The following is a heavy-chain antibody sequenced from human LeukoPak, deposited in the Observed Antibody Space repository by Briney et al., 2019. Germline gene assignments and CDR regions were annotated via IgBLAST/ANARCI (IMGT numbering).Heavy chain of an antibody. CDR2: ISYDGSNK. Sequence: GGSLRLSCAASGFTFSNYGMHWVRQAPGKGLEWVAVISYDGSNKYYADSVKGRFTISRDNSKNTLYLQMNSLKTEDTAVYYCTTDRTGTFYYWGQGTLVTVSS. CDR1: GFTFSNYG. D-gene: IGHD1-1*01. CDR3: TTDRTGTFYY. V-gene: IGHV3-30*03. J-gene: IGHJ4*02.